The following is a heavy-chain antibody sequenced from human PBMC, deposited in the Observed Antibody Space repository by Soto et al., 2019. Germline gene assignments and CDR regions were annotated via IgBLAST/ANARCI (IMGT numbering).Heavy chain of an antibody. D-gene: IGHD5-12*01. CDR3: AKDSAGYSGYDYYFDY. CDR1: GFTFSSYA. Sequence: GGSLRLSCAASGFTFSSYAMSWVRQAPGKGLEWVSAISGSGGSTYYADSVKGRLTISRDNSKNTLYLQMNSLRAEDTAVYYCAKDSAGYSGYDYYFDYWGQGTLVTVSS. J-gene: IGHJ4*02. V-gene: IGHV3-23*01. CDR2: ISGSGGST.